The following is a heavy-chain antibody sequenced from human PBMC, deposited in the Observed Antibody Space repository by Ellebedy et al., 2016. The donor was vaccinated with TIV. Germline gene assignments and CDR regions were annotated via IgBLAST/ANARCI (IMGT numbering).Heavy chain of an antibody. Sequence: GESLKISCAASGFSFSIYAMSWVRQAPGKGLEWVSAINNGGSSTYYADSVKGRFTISRDNSKNTLYLQMNSLRAEDTAVYYCAREVEYGDYIFDYWGQGTLVTVSS. J-gene: IGHJ4*02. D-gene: IGHD4-17*01. CDR1: GFSFSIYA. CDR2: INNGGSST. V-gene: IGHV3-23*01. CDR3: AREVEYGDYIFDY.